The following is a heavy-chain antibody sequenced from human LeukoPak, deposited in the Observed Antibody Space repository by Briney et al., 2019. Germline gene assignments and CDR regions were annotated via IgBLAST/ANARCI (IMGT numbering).Heavy chain of an antibody. CDR1: DNTFTIFN. CDR3: ARGGLKKRWLPLDY. J-gene: IGHJ4*02. D-gene: IGHD5-12*01. CDR2: INPSGGST. V-gene: IGHV1-46*01. Sequence: GASVKVSCKASDNTFTIFNFKWVRQAPGQGLEWMGIINPSGGSTSYAQKFQGRVTMTRDTSTSTVYMELSSLRSEGTAVYYCARGGLKKRWLPLDYWGQGTLVTVSS.